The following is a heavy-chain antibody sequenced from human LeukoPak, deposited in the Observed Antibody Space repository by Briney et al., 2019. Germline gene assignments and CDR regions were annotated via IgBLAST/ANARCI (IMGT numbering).Heavy chain of an antibody. CDR2: ISGSGGST. J-gene: IGHJ3*02. Sequence: GGSLRLSCAASGFTFSSYAMSWVRQAPGKGLEWVSAISGSGGSTYYADSVKGRFTISRDNSKNTLYLQMNSLRAEDTAVYYCAKDRVALVGLIGNAFDIWGQGTMVTVSS. V-gene: IGHV3-23*01. D-gene: IGHD1-26*01. CDR3: AKDRVALVGLIGNAFDI. CDR1: GFTFSSYA.